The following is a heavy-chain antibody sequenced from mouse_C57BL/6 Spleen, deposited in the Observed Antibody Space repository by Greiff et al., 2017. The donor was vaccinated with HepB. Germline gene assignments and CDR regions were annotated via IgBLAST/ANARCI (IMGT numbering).Heavy chain of an antibody. CDR2: IDPDGGDT. CDR3: TTSSPYCGSIDY. V-gene: IGHV14-1*01. D-gene: IGHD1-1*01. CDR1: GFNFKDYY. Sequence: EVQLQQSGAELVRPGASVKLSCTASGFNFKDYYMHWVKQRPEQGLEWIGRIDPDGGDTEYDPKFQGKATMTADKSSNTAYLHLSSLTSEDTAVYYYTTSSPYCGSIDYWGQGTTLTVSS. J-gene: IGHJ2*01.